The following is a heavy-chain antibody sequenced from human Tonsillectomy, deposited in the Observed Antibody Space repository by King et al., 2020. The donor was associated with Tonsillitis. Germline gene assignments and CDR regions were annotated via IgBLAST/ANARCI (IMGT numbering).Heavy chain of an antibody. J-gene: IGHJ4*02. CDR2: ITAGNGKT. D-gene: IGHD5-12*01. Sequence: QLVQSGTEVKKTGASVKISCKASGYTFTTYAIHWGRQAPGQGLEWMGWITAGNGKTKYSQKFQGRLTFTGDTSASTIYMELSSLKSEDTAVYFCASLSGNDSPGGRWGQGTLVTVSS. CDR1: GYTFTTYA. V-gene: IGHV1-3*01. CDR3: ASLSGNDSPGGR.